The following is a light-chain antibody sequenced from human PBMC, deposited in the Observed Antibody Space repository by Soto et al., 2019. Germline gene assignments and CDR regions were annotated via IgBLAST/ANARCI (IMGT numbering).Light chain of an antibody. CDR3: HHFDESHT. CDR1: QSITSNF. V-gene: IGKV3D-20*01. J-gene: IGKJ4*01. Sequence: IVLTQSPVTLSLSPGERATLSCGASQSITSNFVAWYQKNPGLAPRLLIFYASTRAIGIPDRFSGSGSGTDFTLTIRGLEPEDSAVYYCHHFDESHTFGGGNKVDI. CDR2: YAS.